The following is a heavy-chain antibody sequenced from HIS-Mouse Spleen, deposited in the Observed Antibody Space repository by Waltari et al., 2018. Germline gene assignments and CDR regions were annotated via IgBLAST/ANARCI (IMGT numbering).Heavy chain of an antibody. V-gene: IGHV4-39*07. CDR3: AREIPYSSSWYDWYFDL. D-gene: IGHD6-13*01. Sequence: QLQLQESGPGLVKPSETLSLTCTVSGCAISSRSYYWGWIRQPPGKVLEWIGSIYYSGSTYYNPSLKSRVTISVATSKNQFSLKLSSVTAADTAVYYCAREIPYSSSWYDWYFDLWGRGTLVTVSS. CDR1: GCAISSRSYY. J-gene: IGHJ2*01. CDR2: IYYSGST.